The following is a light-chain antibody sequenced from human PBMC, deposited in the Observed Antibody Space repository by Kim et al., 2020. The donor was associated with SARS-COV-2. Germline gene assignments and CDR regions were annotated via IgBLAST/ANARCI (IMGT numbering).Light chain of an antibody. V-gene: IGKV3-20*01. CDR3: QQYGSSYT. CDR1: QSVSSSY. Sequence: SLSPGERATLSCRASQSVSSSYLACYQQKPDQAPRLLIYGASSRATGIPDRFSGSGSGTDFTLTISRLEPEDFAVYYCQQYGSSYTFGQGTKLEI. CDR2: GAS. J-gene: IGKJ2*01.